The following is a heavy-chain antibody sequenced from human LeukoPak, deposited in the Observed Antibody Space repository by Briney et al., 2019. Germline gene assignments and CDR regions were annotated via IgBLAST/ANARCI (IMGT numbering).Heavy chain of an antibody. J-gene: IGHJ4*02. CDR2: ISSSSSYI. Sequence: GGSLRLSCAASGFTFSSYSMNWVRQAPGKGLEWVSSISSSSSYIYYADSVKGRFTVSRDNAKNSLYLQMNSLRAEDTAVYYCAREGYTTVTFDYWGQGTLVTVSS. V-gene: IGHV3-21*01. CDR3: AREGYTTVTFDY. CDR1: GFTFSSYS. D-gene: IGHD4-17*01.